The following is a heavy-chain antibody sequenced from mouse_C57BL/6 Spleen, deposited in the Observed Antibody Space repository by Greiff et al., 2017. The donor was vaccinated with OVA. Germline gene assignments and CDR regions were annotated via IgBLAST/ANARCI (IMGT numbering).Heavy chain of an antibody. J-gene: IGHJ4*01. D-gene: IGHD1-1*01. CDR1: GFTFSSYA. Sequence: EVKVVESGGGLVKPGGSLKLSCAASGFTFSSYAMSWVRQTPEQRLEWVATISDGGSYTYYPDNVKGRFTISRDNAKNNLYLQLSHLKSEDTAMYYCARVLITTVVATSGTRAMDYWGQGTSVTVSS. CDR2: ISDGGSYT. V-gene: IGHV5-4*03. CDR3: ARVLITTVVATSGTRAMDY.